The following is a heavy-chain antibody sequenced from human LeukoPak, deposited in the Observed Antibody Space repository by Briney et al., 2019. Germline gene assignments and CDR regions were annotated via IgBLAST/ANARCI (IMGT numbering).Heavy chain of an antibody. D-gene: IGHD3-10*01. J-gene: IGHJ4*02. V-gene: IGHV3-74*01. CDR2: INSDGSST. CDR3: ARVGYGSGSYWDY. Sequence: PGGSLRLSCAASGFTFSSYWMHWVRQAPGKWLVWVSRINSDGSSTSYADSVKGRFTISRDNAKNTLYLQMNSLRAEDTAVYYCARVGYGSGSYWDYWGQGTLVTVSS. CDR1: GFTFSSYW.